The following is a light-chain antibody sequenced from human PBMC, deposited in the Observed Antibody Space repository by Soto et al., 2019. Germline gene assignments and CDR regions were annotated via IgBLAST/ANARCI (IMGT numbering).Light chain of an antibody. Sequence: QSALTQTRSVSGSPGQSVTISCTGTSSDGGGFDFVSWYQHHPGTAPKVMIYDVDKRPAGVPGRFSGSKSGNTASLTISGLQSEDEADYYCCSYADNYGFVFGAGTKLTVL. V-gene: IGLV2-11*01. CDR1: SSDGGGFDF. CDR2: DVD. J-gene: IGLJ1*01. CDR3: CSYADNYGFV.